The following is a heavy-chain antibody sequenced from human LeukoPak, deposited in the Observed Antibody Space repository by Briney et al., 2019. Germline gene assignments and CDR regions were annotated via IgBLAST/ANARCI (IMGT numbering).Heavy chain of an antibody. CDR2: IIPIFGTA. V-gene: IGHV1-69*05. CDR1: GGTFSSYA. D-gene: IGHD6-13*01. Sequence: ASVKVSCKASGGTFSSYAISWVRQAPGQELEWMGGIIPIFGTANNAQKFQGRVTITTDESTSTAYMELSRLRSEDTAVYYCASEVAAAGLDYWGQGTLVTVSS. CDR3: ASEVAAAGLDY. J-gene: IGHJ4*02.